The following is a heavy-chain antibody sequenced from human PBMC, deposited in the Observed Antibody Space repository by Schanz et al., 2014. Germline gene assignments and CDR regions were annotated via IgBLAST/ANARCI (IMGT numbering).Heavy chain of an antibody. CDR3: GGGGRGGYHGRVFDI. V-gene: IGHV3-30*04. CDR1: GFTFSSYA. J-gene: IGHJ3*02. D-gene: IGHD5-12*01. Sequence: QVQLVESGGGVVQPGRSLRLSCAASGFTFSSYAVHWVRQAPDKGLVWVAVTSSDGSLKYYADSVKGRFTISRDNSRDRVSLQMTSRRGKDRAVFYCGGGGRGGYHGRVFDIGVQGKMVPASS. CDR2: TSSDGSLK.